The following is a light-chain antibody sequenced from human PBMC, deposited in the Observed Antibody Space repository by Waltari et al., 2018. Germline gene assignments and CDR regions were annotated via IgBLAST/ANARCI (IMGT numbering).Light chain of an antibody. CDR1: KLGDKF. CDR2: QER. J-gene: IGLJ2*01. V-gene: IGLV3-1*01. Sequence: SYEVTQPPSVSVSPGQTASITCSGDKLGDKFACWYQQEPGQSPVLALDQERKRPSGNPERFSGSNSGDTATLTISGTQAMDEADYYCQAWDSTTVVFGGGTKLTVL. CDR3: QAWDSTTVV.